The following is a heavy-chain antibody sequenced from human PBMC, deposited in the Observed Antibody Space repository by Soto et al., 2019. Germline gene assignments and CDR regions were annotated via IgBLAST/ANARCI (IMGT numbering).Heavy chain of an antibody. CDR2: IWYDGSNK. D-gene: IGHD3-16*01. J-gene: IGHJ6*02. CDR3: PSGPNRFILPTHYYYAMEV. CDR1: GFTFSSYG. V-gene: IGHV3-33*01. Sequence: GGSLRLSCAASGFTFSSYGMHWVRQAPGKGLEWVAVIWYDGSNKYCADSVKGRFTISRDNSKNTLYLQMNSLRAEDTAVYYCPSGPNRFILPTHYYYAMEVWGQGTTLTVS.